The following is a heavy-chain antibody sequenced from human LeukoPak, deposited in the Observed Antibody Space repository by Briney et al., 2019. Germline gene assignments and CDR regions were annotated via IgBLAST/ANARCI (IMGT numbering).Heavy chain of an antibody. CDR2: ISRSSTYI. V-gene: IGHV3-21*01. CDR1: GFTFSTHS. D-gene: IGHD6-6*01. J-gene: IGHJ4*02. Sequence: GGSLRLSCAASGFTFSTHSMNWVRQAPGKGLEWFSSISRSSTYIYYADSVKGRFTIYRENAKNSLYLQMSSLRGEDTAVYYCARDLSSSSDMPDYWGQGTLVTVSS. CDR3: ARDLSSSSDMPDY.